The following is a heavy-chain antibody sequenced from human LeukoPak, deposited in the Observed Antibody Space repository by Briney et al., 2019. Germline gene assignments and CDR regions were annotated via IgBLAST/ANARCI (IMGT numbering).Heavy chain of an antibody. CDR1: GFPFSSYA. CDR2: ISYDGSNK. J-gene: IGHJ4*02. CDR3: AKEAGGEGYYDFWSGYHSYYFDY. V-gene: IGHV3-30-3*01. D-gene: IGHD3-3*01. Sequence: GSLSLSCAASGFPFSSYAMHWVRPAPGKGLEWVAVISYDGSNKYYADSVKGRFTISRDNSKNTLYLQMNSLRAEDTAVYYCAKEAGGEGYYDFWSGYHSYYFDYWGQGTLVTVSS.